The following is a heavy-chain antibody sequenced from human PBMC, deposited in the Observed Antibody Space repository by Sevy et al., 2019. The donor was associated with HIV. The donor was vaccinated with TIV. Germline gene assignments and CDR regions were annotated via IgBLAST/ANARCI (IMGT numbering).Heavy chain of an antibody. J-gene: IGHJ3*02. CDR3: ARRGGYIWDNYRYDAFDI. D-gene: IGHD3-16*02. V-gene: IGHV5-51*01. CDR1: GHSFTKFW. Sequence: GESLKISCQASGHSFTKFWIGWVRQMPGKGLEWMGIIYPSDSDTTYSPSFQGQVTISADKSINTTYLRWGSLKASDTAMYYCARRGGYIWDNYRYDAFDIWGQGTMVTVSS. CDR2: IYPSDSDT.